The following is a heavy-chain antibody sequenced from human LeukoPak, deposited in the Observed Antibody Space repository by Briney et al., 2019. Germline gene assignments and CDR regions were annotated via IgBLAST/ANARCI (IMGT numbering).Heavy chain of an antibody. J-gene: IGHJ4*02. Sequence: PAASVKVSCKTSGYTFTGYYMHWVRQAPGQGLEWMGWINPNSGGTNYAQKFQGWVTMTRDTSISTAYMELSRLRSDDTAVYYCAREGSGYDYYFDYWGQGTLVTVSS. CDR2: INPNSGGT. CDR3: AREGSGYDYYFDY. D-gene: IGHD5-12*01. CDR1: GYTFTGYY. V-gene: IGHV1-2*04.